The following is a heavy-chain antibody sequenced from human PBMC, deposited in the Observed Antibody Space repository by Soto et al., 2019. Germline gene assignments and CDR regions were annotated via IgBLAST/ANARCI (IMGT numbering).Heavy chain of an antibody. V-gene: IGHV3-23*01. CDR3: AKRRQLGIYYYGMDV. CDR1: GFTFSSYA. J-gene: IGHJ6*02. D-gene: IGHD6-6*01. Sequence: PGGSLRLSCAASGFTFSSYAMSWVRQAPGKGLEWVSAISGSGGSTYYADSVKGRFTISRDNSKNTLYLQMNSLRAEDTAVYYCAKRRQLGIYYYGMDVWGQGTTVTVSS. CDR2: ISGSGGST.